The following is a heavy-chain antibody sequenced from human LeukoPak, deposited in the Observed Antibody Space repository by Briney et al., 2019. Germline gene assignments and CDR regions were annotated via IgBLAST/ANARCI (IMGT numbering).Heavy chain of an antibody. CDR2: ISGSGGSS. CDR3: AKDGGFDCGGDCYSIYFDY. CDR1: GFSFSSYA. V-gene: IGHV3-23*01. Sequence: GGSLRLSCAASGFSFSSYAMNWVRQAPGKGLEWVSGISGSGGSSYYVDSVKGRFTISRDNSKNTLYLQMNSLRAEDTAVYHCAKDGGFDCGGDCYSIYFDYWGQGTLVTVSS. J-gene: IGHJ4*02. D-gene: IGHD2-21*02.